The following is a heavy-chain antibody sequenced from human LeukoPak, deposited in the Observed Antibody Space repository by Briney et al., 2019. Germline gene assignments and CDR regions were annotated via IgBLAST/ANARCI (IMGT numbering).Heavy chain of an antibody. CDR1: GFIVSDYY. V-gene: IGHV3-53*01. Sequence: GGSLRLSCAVSGFIVSDYYMSWVRQAPGKGLEWVSVIYSSGSAYYADSVKSRFTISRDNSKNTLYLQMNSLRAEDTAICYCARGPSSDYGAWGQGTLVTVSS. J-gene: IGHJ5*02. CDR2: IYSSGSA. CDR3: ARGPSSDYGA. D-gene: IGHD3-22*01.